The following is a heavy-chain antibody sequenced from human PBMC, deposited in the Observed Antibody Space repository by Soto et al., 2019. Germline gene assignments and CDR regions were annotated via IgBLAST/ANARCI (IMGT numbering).Heavy chain of an antibody. D-gene: IGHD6-13*01. CDR2: MNPNSGNT. J-gene: IGHJ5*02. V-gene: IGHV1-8*01. CDR1: GYTFTSYD. Sequence: ASVKVSCKASGYTFTSYDINWVRQATGQGLEWMGWMNPNSGNTGYAQKFQGRVTMTRNTSISTGYMELSSLRSEDTAVYYCARGSGYSSSWRYNNKKRKFDPWGQGTLVTVSS. CDR3: ARGSGYSSSWRYNNKKRKFDP.